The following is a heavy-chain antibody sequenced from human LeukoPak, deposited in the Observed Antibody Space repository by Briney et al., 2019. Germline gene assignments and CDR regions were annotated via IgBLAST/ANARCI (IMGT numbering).Heavy chain of an antibody. CDR1: GFTFDDYT. CDR2: ITWNSDRI. D-gene: IGHD2-15*01. V-gene: IGHV3-9*03. Sequence: GGSLRLSCVASGFTFDDYTMHWVRHPPGKALEWVSGITWNSDRIDYADSVKGRFIISRDNAKNFLYLQMNGLRPEDMALYYCAKETIYCSGGSCYHDAFDIWGQGTMVTVSS. J-gene: IGHJ3*02. CDR3: AKETIYCSGGSCYHDAFDI.